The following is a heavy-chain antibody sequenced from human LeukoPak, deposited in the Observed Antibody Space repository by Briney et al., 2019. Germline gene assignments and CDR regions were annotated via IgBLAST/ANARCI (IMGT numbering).Heavy chain of an antibody. CDR3: ATSWGHYFDY. V-gene: IGHV3-48*03. D-gene: IGHD7-27*01. CDR2: ISSSGSTI. J-gene: IGHJ4*02. CDR1: GFTFSSYE. Sequence: GGSLRLSCAASGFTFSSYEMNWVRQAPGKGLEWVSYISSSGSTIYYAGSVKGRFTISRDNAKNSLYLQMNSLRAEDTAVYYCATSWGHYFDYWGQGTLVTVSS.